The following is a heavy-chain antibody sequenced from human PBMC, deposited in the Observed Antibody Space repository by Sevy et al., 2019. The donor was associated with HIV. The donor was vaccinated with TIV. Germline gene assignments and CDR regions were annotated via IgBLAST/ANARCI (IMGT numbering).Heavy chain of an antibody. J-gene: IGHJ6*02. Sequence: ASVKVSCKSTGYMFTDFYINWVRLAPGQGLEWVGWINPDNGDTDYGQKFQGRVTMTRDTSLSSAYMELSSLRSDDTAIYYCARNLAIFGVQNGLDVWGQGTSVTDSS. CDR2: INPDNGDT. CDR1: GYMFTDFY. CDR3: ARNLAIFGVQNGLDV. D-gene: IGHD3-3*01. V-gene: IGHV1-2*02.